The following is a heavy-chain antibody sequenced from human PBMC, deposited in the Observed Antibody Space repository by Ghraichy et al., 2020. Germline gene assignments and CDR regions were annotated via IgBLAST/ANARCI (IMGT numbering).Heavy chain of an antibody. V-gene: IGHV2-26*01. Sequence: SGPTLVKPTETLTLTCTVSGFSLSDATMGVSWIRQPPGKALEWLAHIFWNDEKSYSTSLKSRLTISKDTSKSQVVLIMTNMDPVDTATYYCARAPGYCTSTSCSINWFDPWGQGTLVTVSS. CDR2: IFWNDEK. D-gene: IGHD2-2*01. CDR1: GFSLSDATMG. CDR3: ARAPGYCTSTSCSINWFDP. J-gene: IGHJ5*02.